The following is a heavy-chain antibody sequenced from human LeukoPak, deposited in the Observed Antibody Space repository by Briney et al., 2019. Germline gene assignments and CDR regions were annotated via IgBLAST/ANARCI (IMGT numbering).Heavy chain of an antibody. CDR1: GFIFRSYA. CDR2: ISYDGSDK. CDR3: ARPYSSGWYGDFDY. Sequence: GRSLRLSCAASGFIFRSYAMHWVRQAPGKGLEWVAVISYDGSDKYYADSVKGRFTISRDNSKNTLYLQMNSLRVEDAAVYYCARPYSSGWYGDFDYWGQGTLVTVSS. D-gene: IGHD6-19*01. V-gene: IGHV3-30*04. J-gene: IGHJ4*02.